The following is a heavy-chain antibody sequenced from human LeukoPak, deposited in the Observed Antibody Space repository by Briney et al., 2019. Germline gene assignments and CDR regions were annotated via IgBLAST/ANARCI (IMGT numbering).Heavy chain of an antibody. CDR1: GITFSSYG. D-gene: IGHD3-16*01. Sequence: GGTLRLSCAASGITFSSYGMSWVRQAPGKGLEWVSSISGSGGSKYYADSVKGRFTISRDNSKNTLFLQMNSLKVDDTAVYYCAKGGGGVLASWGQGTLVTVSS. V-gene: IGHV3-23*01. CDR2: ISGSGGSK. J-gene: IGHJ4*02. CDR3: AKGGGGVLAS.